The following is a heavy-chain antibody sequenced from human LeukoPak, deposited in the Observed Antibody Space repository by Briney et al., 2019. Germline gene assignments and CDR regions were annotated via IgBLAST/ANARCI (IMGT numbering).Heavy chain of an antibody. D-gene: IGHD3-3*01. Sequence: PGRSLRLSCAASGFTFSSYAMHWVRQAPGKGLEWVAVISYDGSNKYYADSVKGRFTISRDNSKNTLYLQMNSLRAEDTAVYYCAKPLDYDFWSGYNYWGQGTLVTVSS. CDR3: AKPLDYDFWSGYNY. CDR2: ISYDGSNK. V-gene: IGHV3-30*04. J-gene: IGHJ4*02. CDR1: GFTFSSYA.